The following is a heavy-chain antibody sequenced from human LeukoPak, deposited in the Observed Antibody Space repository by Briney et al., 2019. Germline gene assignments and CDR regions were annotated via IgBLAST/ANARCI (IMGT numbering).Heavy chain of an antibody. J-gene: IGHJ5*02. D-gene: IGHD2-2*01. CDR1: GFSFSNYW. Sequence: GGSLRLSCAASGFSFSNYWMKWVRQAPEKGLEWVANIKQDGSEKYYVDSVKGRFTISRDNAKNSLYLQMNSLRAEDTAVYYCARGGDVVVPAAPFDPWGQGTLVTVSS. CDR2: IKQDGSEK. CDR3: ARGGDVVVPAAPFDP. V-gene: IGHV3-7*01.